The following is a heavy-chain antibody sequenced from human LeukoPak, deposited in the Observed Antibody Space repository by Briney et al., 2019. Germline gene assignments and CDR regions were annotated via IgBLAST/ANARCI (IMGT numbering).Heavy chain of an antibody. V-gene: IGHV4-59*01. CDR1: GGSISSYY. D-gene: IGHD6-13*01. J-gene: IGHJ4*02. CDR3: ARDSSTWRGFDC. CDR2: IYYSGST. Sequence: PSETLSLTCTVSGGSISSYYWSWIRQPPGKGLEWIGHIYYSGSTNYNPSLKSRVTISVDTSKNQFSLKLSSVTAADTAVYYCARDSSTWRGFDCWGQGTLVTVSS.